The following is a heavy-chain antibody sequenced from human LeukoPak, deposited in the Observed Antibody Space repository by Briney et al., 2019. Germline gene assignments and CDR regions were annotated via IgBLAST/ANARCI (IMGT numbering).Heavy chain of an antibody. CDR2: ISYDGSNK. CDR1: GFTFSSYG. J-gene: IGHJ4*02. Sequence: SLRLSCAASGFTFSSYGMHWVRQAPGKGLEWVAVISYDGSNKYYADSVKGRFTISRDNSKNTLYLQMNSLRAEDTAVYYCAKDLWSYCSGGSCPLGYWGQGTLVTVSS. D-gene: IGHD2-15*01. V-gene: IGHV3-30*18. CDR3: AKDLWSYCSGGSCPLGY.